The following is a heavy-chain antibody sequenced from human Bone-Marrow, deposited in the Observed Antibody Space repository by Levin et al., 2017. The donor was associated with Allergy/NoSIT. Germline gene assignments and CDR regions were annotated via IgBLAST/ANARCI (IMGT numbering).Heavy chain of an antibody. J-gene: IGHJ4*02. V-gene: IGHV3-53*01. CDR2: IYSSGRT. D-gene: IGHD5-24*01. CDR3: TRGANRDGG. CDR1: GVTVSNNY. Sequence: LSLTCAASGVTVSNNYMNWVRQAPEKGLEWVSLIYSSGRTNYADSVKGRFTISRDGSKNMVYLQMNNLRVEDTAVYYCTRGANRDGGWGPGTLVTASS.